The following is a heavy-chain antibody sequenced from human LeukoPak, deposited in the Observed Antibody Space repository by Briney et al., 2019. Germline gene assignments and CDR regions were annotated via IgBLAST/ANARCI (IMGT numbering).Heavy chain of an antibody. V-gene: IGHV4-4*07. Sequence: SETLSLTCTVSGGSISSYYWSWIRQPAGKGLEWIGRIYTSGSTNYNPSLKSRVTMSVDTSKNQFSLKLSSVTAADTAVYYCARVYYDSSGHYEFWRFDYWGQGTLVTVSS. CDR2: IYTSGST. J-gene: IGHJ4*02. CDR3: ARVYYDSSGHYEFWRFDY. CDR1: GGSISSYY. D-gene: IGHD3-22*01.